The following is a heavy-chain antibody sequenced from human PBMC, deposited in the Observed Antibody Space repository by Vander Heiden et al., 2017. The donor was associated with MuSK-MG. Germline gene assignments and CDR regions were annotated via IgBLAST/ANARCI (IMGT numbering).Heavy chain of an antibody. CDR1: GFMFTTYA. D-gene: IGHD1-26*01. CDR3: AKDLTPGHVVGGSGADY. Sequence: EVQPLGSGGGLVQPGGSLSLSCAASGFMFTTYAMTWVRQAPGRGLEWVSGIGTSGSGTYYSDSVKGRFIISRDNSKNTLHLQMDSLRAEDTAVYYCAKDLTPGHVVGGSGADYWGQGTLVTVS. J-gene: IGHJ4*02. CDR2: IGTSGSGT. V-gene: IGHV3-23*01.